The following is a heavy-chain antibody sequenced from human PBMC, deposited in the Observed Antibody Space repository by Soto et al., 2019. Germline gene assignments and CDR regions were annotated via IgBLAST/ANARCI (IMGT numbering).Heavy chain of an antibody. CDR3: ARDRPYSSSWYYYYYMDV. D-gene: IGHD6-13*01. J-gene: IGHJ6*03. Sequence: QSQTLSLTCAVSGGSISSSNWWSWVRQPPGKGLEWIGEIYHSGSTNYNPSLKSRVTISVDKSKNQFSLKLSSVTAADTAVYYCARDRPYSSSWYYYYYMDVWGKGTTVTVSS. CDR2: IYHSGST. V-gene: IGHV4-4*02. CDR1: GGSISSSNW.